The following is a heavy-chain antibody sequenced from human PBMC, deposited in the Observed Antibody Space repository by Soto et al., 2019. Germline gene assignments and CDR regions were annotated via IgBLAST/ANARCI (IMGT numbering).Heavy chain of an antibody. CDR3: ARDDVREYSLLDY. V-gene: IGHV3-30-3*01. J-gene: IGHJ4*02. Sequence: GGSLRLSCAASGFTFSSYAMHWVRQAPGKGLEWVAVISYDGSNKYYADSVKGRFTISRDNSKNTLYLQMNSLRAEDTAVYYCARDDVREYSLLDYWGQGTLVTVSS. CDR1: GFTFSSYA. D-gene: IGHD5-18*01. CDR2: ISYDGSNK.